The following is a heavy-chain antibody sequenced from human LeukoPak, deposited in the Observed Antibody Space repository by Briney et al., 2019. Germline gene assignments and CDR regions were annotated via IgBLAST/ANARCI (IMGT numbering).Heavy chain of an antibody. D-gene: IGHD3-22*01. V-gene: IGHV3-23*01. CDR1: GFTFSSYA. J-gene: IGHJ4*02. CDR2: ISGSGGST. Sequence: GGSLRLSCAASGFTFSSYAMSWVRKAPGQGLELVSAISGSGGSTYYADSVKGRFTISRDNSKNTLYLQMHSLRAEDTAVYYCATRDPYYYDSSGYSYFDYWGQGTLVTVCS. CDR3: ATRDPYYYDSSGYSYFDY.